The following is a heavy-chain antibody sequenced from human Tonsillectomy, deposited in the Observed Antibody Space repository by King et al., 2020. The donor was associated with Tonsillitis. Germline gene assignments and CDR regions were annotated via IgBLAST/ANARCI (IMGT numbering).Heavy chain of an antibody. CDR1: GYRFSSYW. J-gene: IGHJ4*02. V-gene: IGHV5-51*03. D-gene: IGHD3-10*01. CDR3: ARRSGDYYGSFDF. CDR2: IYPGDSDT. Sequence: VQLVESGAEVKKPGESLRISCKGSGYRFSSYWIGWVRQMPGKGLEWMGIIYPGDSDTRYSPSFQGQVAISADKSISTAFLQWSSLKASDTAMYYCARRSGDYYGSFDFWGQGTLVTVSS.